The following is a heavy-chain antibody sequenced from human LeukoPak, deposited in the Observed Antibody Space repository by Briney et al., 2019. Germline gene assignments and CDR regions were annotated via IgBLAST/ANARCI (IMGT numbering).Heavy chain of an antibody. V-gene: IGHV3-53*01. CDR3: ARAAYYYDSSGYPYYFDY. J-gene: IGHJ4*02. CDR2: IYSGGST. D-gene: IGHD3-22*01. Sequence: PGGSLRLSCAASGFTFSIYVVSWVRQAPGKGLEWVSVIYSGGSTYYADSVKGRFTISRDNSKNTLYLQMNSLRAEDTAVYYCARAAYYYDSSGYPYYFDYWGQGTLVTVSS. CDR1: GFTFSIYV.